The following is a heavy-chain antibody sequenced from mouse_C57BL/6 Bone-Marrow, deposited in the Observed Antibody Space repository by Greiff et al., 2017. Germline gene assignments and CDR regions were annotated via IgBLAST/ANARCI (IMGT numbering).Heavy chain of an antibody. V-gene: IGHV1-50*01. Sequence: QVQLQQPGAELVKPGASVKLSCKASGYTFTSYWMQWVKQRPGQGLEWIGAIDPSDSYTNYNQKFKGKATLTVDTSSSTAYMQLSSLTSEDSAVYYCAREAYYGNWYFDVWGTGTTVTVSS. J-gene: IGHJ1*03. CDR1: GYTFTSYW. D-gene: IGHD2-10*01. CDR3: AREAYYGNWYFDV. CDR2: IDPSDSYT.